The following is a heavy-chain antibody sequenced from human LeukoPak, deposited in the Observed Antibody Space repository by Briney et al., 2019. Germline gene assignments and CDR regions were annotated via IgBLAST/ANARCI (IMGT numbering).Heavy chain of an antibody. V-gene: IGHV4-59*01. J-gene: IGHJ6*02. Sequence: SETLSLTCTVSGGSISSYYWSWIRQPPGKGLEWIGYIYYSGSTNYNPSLKSRVTISVDTSKNQFSLKLSSVTAADTAVYYCAKDRFSYPRSGPMDVWGQGTTVTVSS. CDR2: IYYSGST. D-gene: IGHD3-10*01. CDR1: GGSISSYY. CDR3: AKDRFSYPRSGPMDV.